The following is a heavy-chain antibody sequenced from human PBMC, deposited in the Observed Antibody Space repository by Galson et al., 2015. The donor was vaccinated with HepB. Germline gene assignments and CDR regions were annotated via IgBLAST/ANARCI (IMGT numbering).Heavy chain of an antibody. J-gene: IGHJ4*02. CDR2: IYYSGST. CDR3: ARGPPYRIFDY. V-gene: IGHV4-31*03. D-gene: IGHD4-11*01. CDR1: GGSISRGGYY. Sequence: TLSLTCTVSGGSISRGGYYWSWIRQHPGKGLEWIGYIYYSGSTYYNPSLKSRVTISVDTSKNQFSLRLTSVTAADTAIYYCARGPPYRIFDYWGQGTLVTVSS.